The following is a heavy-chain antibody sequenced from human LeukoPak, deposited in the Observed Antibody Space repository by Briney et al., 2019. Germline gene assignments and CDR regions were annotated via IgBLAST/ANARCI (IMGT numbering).Heavy chain of an antibody. V-gene: IGHV6-1*01. Sequence: SQTLSLTCAISGNSVSSNSAAWNWIRQSPSRGLEWLGRTYYRSKWYNDYAVSVKSRITINPDTSKNQFSLQLNSVTPEDTAVYYCARGGSVWGGFQYYFDYWGQGTLVTVSS. D-gene: IGHD3-16*01. CDR3: ARGGSVWGGFQYYFDY. J-gene: IGHJ4*02. CDR1: GNSVSSNSAA. CDR2: TYYRSKWYN.